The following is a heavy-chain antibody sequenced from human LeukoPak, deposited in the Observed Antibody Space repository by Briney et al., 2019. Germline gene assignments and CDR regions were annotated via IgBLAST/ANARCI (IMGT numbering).Heavy chain of an antibody. CDR3: AKDPSPLVPLDY. Sequence: GGSLRLSCAASGFSISSAAMSWVRQAPGKGLEWVSTVSGSGGRGTTYYADSVKGRFTISRDNSKNTQYLQMNSLRAEDTAIYYCAKDPSPLVPLDYWGQGTLVTVSS. D-gene: IGHD6-6*01. CDR2: VSGSGGRGTT. J-gene: IGHJ4*02. CDR1: GFSISSAA. V-gene: IGHV3-23*01.